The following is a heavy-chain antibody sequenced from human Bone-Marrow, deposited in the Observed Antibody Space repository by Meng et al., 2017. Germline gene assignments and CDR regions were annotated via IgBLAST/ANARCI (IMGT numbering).Heavy chain of an antibody. Sequence: GGSLRLSCAASGFTFSSYEMNWVRQAPGKGLEWVSYISSSGSTIYYADSVKGRFTTSRDNAKNSLYLQMNSLRAEDTAVYYCAGGIAAAGTFDYWGQGTLVTVSS. J-gene: IGHJ4*02. CDR2: ISSSGSTI. CDR3: AGGIAAAGTFDY. CDR1: GFTFSSYE. V-gene: IGHV3-48*03. D-gene: IGHD6-13*01.